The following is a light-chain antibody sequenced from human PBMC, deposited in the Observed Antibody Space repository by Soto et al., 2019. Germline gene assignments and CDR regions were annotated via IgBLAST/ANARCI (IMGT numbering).Light chain of an antibody. V-gene: IGKV3-20*01. Sequence: EFLLTQSPGSLSVFPGERASLSCRASQNVNNRLAWYQQKAGQAPRLLISGASSRATGIPDRFSGSGSWTDFTLTISRLEPEDFAVYYCLQYGSSPHTFGQGTRLEIK. CDR2: GAS. J-gene: IGKJ5*01. CDR1: QNVNNR. CDR3: LQYGSSPHT.